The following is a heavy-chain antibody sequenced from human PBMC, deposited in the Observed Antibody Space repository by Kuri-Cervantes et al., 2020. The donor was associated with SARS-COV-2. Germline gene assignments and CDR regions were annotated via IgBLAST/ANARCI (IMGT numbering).Heavy chain of an antibody. CDR2: IYDSGST. V-gene: IGHV4-39*01. CDR1: GGSISSSSYY. J-gene: IGHJ4*02. D-gene: IGHD3-3*01. CDR3: ATHYDFWSAFDY. Sequence: SETLSLTCTASGGSISSSSYYWGWIRQPPGKGLEWIGSIYDSGSTYYNPSLKSRVTISVDTSKNQFSLKLSSVTAADTAVYYCATHYDFWSAFDYWGQGTLVTVSS.